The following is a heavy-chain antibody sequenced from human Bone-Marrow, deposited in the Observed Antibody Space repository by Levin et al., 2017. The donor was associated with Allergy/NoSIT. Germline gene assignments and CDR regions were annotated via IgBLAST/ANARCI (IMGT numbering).Heavy chain of an antibody. CDR1: GGSISSYY. V-gene: IGHV4-59*01. D-gene: IGHD6-19*01. CDR2: IYYTGDT. CDR3: ARGGAVAGPGEY. Sequence: KASETLSLTCTVSGGSISSYYWNWIRQPPGKELEWIGHIYYTGDTKYSPSLKSRVTMSVDSSKNQFSLRLTSVTAADAAVYYCARGGAVAGPGEYWGQGALVTVSS. J-gene: IGHJ4*02.